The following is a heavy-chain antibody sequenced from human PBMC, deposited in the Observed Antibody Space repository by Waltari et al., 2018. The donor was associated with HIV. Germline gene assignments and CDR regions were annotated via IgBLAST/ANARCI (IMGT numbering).Heavy chain of an antibody. J-gene: IGHJ4*02. CDR1: GLSFDKAW. CDR3: TTEEGYASGTFLDY. CDR2: IRSKNDGGTA. Sequence: EVQLVESGGDVVKPGGCLRLSCAGPGLSFDKAWMTWVHRAPGKGLEWVGLIRSKNDGGTADYAAVVKGRFTISRDDSGNTLYLQMSSLEVEDTAVYYCTTEEGYASGTFLDYWGQGTLVTVSS. D-gene: IGHD3-10*01. V-gene: IGHV3-15*01.